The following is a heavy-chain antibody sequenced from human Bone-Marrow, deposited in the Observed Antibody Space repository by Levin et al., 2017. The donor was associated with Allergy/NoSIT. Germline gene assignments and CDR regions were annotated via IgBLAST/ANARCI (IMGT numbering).Heavy chain of an antibody. J-gene: IGHJ4*02. CDR2: ITSSGDTI. Sequence: GESLKISCAASGFTFSDYFMTWIRQAPGKGLEWVSYITSSGDTIYYADSVKGRFTISRDNAKNSLYLQMNSLRAEDTAVYYCARVPLGLGTLFDYWGQGTQVTVSS. CDR1: GFTFSDYF. D-gene: IGHD3-16*01. CDR3: ARVPLGLGTLFDY. V-gene: IGHV3-11*01.